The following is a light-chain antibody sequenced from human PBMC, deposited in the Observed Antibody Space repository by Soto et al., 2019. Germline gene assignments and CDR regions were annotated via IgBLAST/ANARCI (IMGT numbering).Light chain of an antibody. V-gene: IGLV2-11*01. CDR1: SSDVGGYNY. J-gene: IGLJ1*01. CDR3: CSHAGSYTYV. CDR2: DVT. Sequence: QSVLTQPRSVSGSPGQSLTISCTGTSSDVGGYNYVSWYQQYPGKVPKLMIYDVTKRPSGVPDRFSGSKSGNTASLTFSGLQSEDEADYYCCSHAGSYTYVFGTGTKVTVL.